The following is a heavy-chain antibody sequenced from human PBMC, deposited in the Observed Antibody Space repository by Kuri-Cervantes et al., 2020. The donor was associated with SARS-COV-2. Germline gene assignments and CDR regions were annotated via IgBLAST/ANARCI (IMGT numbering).Heavy chain of an antibody. D-gene: IGHD3-3*01. V-gene: IGHV3-48*01. CDR2: ISSSSSTI. CDR1: GFTFSSYS. CDR3: ARALSDFRSGYSHAFDI. J-gene: IGHJ3*02. Sequence: GESLKISCAASGFTFSSYSMNWVRQAPGKGLEWVSYISSSSSTIYYADSVKGRFTISRDNAKNSLYLQMNSLRAEDTAVYYCARALSDFRSGYSHAFDIWGQGTMVTVSS.